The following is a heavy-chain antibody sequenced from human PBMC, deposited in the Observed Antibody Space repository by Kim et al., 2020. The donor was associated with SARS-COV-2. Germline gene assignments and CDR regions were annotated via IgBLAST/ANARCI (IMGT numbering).Heavy chain of an antibody. CDR3: ARGGRPSDEGGYYFDY. V-gene: IGHV3-33*01. J-gene: IGHJ4*02. CDR2: IWYDGSNK. Sequence: GGSLRLSCAASGFTFSSYGMHWVRQAPGKGLEWVAVIWYDGSNKYYADSVKGRFTISRDNSKNTLYLQMNSLRAEDTAVYYCARGGRPSDEGGYYFDYWGQGTLVTVSS. CDR1: GFTFSSYG. D-gene: IGHD3-16*01.